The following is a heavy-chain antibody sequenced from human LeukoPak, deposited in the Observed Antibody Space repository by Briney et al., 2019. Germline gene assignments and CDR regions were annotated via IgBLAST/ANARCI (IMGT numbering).Heavy chain of an antibody. CDR2: ISYDGGSK. Sequence: GGSLRLSCAASGFSFSNYAMHWVRQAPGKGLEWVAVISYDGGSKDYADSVKGRFTLSRDNSKNTLDLQMNSLRAEDTAVYYCARDNDEAYYYYYGMDVWGQGTTVTVSS. J-gene: IGHJ6*02. CDR3: ARDNDEAYYYYYGMDV. CDR1: GFSFSNYA. D-gene: IGHD2-8*01. V-gene: IGHV3-30*07.